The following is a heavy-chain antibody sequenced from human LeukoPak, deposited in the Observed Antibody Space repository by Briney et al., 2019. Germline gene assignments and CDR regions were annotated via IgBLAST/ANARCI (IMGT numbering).Heavy chain of an antibody. D-gene: IGHD5-18*01. V-gene: IGHV4-39*01. Sequence: SETLSPTCTVSGGSISSSSYYWGWIRQPPGKGLEWIGSIYYSGSTYYNPSLKSRVTISVDTSKNQFSLKLSSVTAADTAVYYCARSGYSYGFRYNWFDPWGQGTLVTVSS. CDR1: GGSISSSSYY. J-gene: IGHJ5*02. CDR2: IYYSGST. CDR3: ARSGYSYGFRYNWFDP.